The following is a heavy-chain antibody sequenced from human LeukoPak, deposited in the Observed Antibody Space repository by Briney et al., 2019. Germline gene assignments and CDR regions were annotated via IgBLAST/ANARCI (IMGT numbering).Heavy chain of an antibody. CDR2: IFSGGST. D-gene: IGHD3-10*01. J-gene: IGHJ4*02. V-gene: IGHV3-53*01. CDR3: TKEIAEIGITVLDY. Sequence: GGSLRLSCAASGFTVSSNYMSWVRQAPGKGLEWVSVIFSGGSTYYADSVKGRVTISRDNSKNTLFLEMNSLEVEETAIYYCTKEIAEIGITVLDYWGQGTLVTVSS. CDR1: GFTVSSNY.